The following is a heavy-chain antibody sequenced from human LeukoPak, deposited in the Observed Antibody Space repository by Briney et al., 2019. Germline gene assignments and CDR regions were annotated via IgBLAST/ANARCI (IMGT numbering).Heavy chain of an antibody. CDR1: GGSINSGGYY. CDR3: ATIAGSSSF. J-gene: IGHJ4*02. D-gene: IGHD6-6*01. Sequence: PSETLSLTCTVSGGSINSGGYYWSWIRQHPGQGLEWIGYIYYSGSTYYNPSLQSRVTISVDTSKNQFSLKLSSVTAADTAVYYCATIAGSSSFWGQGTLVTVSS. CDR2: IYYSGST. V-gene: IGHV4-31*03.